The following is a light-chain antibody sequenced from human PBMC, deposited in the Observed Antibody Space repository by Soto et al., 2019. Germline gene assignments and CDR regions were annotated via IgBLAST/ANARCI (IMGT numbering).Light chain of an antibody. CDR2: GAF. Sequence: EIVMTQSPATLSVSPGETATLSCRASQSVSYNLAWYQQKPGQGPRLLIYGAFTRATGMPARFSGSGSGTEFTLTISSLQSEDFALYYCQQYKNWPPLTFGGGTKVEIK. J-gene: IGKJ4*01. V-gene: IGKV3-15*01. CDR1: QSVSYN. CDR3: QQYKNWPPLT.